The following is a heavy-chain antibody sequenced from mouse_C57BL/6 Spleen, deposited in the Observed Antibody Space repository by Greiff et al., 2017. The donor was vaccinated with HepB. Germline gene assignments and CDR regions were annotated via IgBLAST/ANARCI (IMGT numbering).Heavy chain of an antibody. CDR3: AREKAFDGYYDYAMDY. V-gene: IGHV1-53*01. J-gene: IGHJ4*01. D-gene: IGHD2-3*01. CDR2: INPSNGGT. CDR1: GYTFTSYW. Sequence: QVQLKESGTELVKPGASVKLSCKASGYTFTSYWMHWVKQRPGQGLEWIGNINPSNGGTNYNEKFKSKATLTVDKSSSTAYMQLSSLTSEDSAVYYCAREKAFDGYYDYAMDYWGQGTSVTVSS.